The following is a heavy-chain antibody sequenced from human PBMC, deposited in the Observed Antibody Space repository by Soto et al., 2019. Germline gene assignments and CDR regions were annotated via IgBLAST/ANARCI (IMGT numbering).Heavy chain of an antibody. D-gene: IGHD3-22*01. Sequence: EVQLVESGGGLVQPGRSLRLSCAASGFTFDDYAMHWVRQAPGKGLEWVSGISWNSGSIGYADSVKGRFTISRDNAKNSLYLQMNSLRAEDTALYYCAKVYYYDSSGDTNLSNQHWGQGTLVTVSS. J-gene: IGHJ1*01. CDR2: ISWNSGSI. CDR3: AKVYYYDSSGDTNLSNQH. CDR1: GFTFDDYA. V-gene: IGHV3-9*01.